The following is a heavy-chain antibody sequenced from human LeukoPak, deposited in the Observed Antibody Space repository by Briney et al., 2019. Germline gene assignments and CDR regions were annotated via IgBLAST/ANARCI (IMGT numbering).Heavy chain of an antibody. CDR3: ARGAGYYDSSASIDY. CDR2: INPSGGST. CDR1: GYTFTSFY. J-gene: IGHJ4*02. V-gene: IGHV1-46*01. D-gene: IGHD3-22*01. Sequence: ASVKVSFKASGYTFTSFYMYWVRQAPRQGLEWMGIINPSGGSTSYAQKFQGRLTMTRDTSTSTVYMELSSLRSEDTAVYYCARGAGYYDSSASIDYWGQGTLVTVSS.